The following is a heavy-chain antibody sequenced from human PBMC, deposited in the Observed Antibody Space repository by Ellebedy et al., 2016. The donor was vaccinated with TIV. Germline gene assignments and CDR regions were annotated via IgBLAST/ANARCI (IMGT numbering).Heavy chain of an antibody. CDR2: SNPSGGTT. CDR3: ARDRILSSTNPLYYGMDV. D-gene: IGHD2-21*01. V-gene: IGHV1-46*02. CDR1: GSNFNADY. J-gene: IGHJ6*02. Sequence: AASVKVSCKASGSNFNADYIHWVRQAPGQGLEWMGISNPSGGTTSYAQKFRGRVTMTRDTSTSTVYMDMSSLRSEDTAVYYCARDRILSSTNPLYYGMDVWGQGTTVTVSS.